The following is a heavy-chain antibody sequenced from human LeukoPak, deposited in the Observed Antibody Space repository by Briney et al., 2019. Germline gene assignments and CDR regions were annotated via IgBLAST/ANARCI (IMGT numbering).Heavy chain of an antibody. CDR1: GFIFSSYN. CDR3: TRDAEYSSSLTE. CDR2: ISSSSSYI. Sequence: GGSLRLSCAASGFIFSSYNMNWVRQAPGKGLEWVSSISSSSSYIYYADSVKGRFTISRDNTKKSLYLQMNSLRVEDTAVYYCTRDAEYSSSLTEWGQGTLVTVSS. D-gene: IGHD6-6*01. V-gene: IGHV3-21*01. J-gene: IGHJ4*02.